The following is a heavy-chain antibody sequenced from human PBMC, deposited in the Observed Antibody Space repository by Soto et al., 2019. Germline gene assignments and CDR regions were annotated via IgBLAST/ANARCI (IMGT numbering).Heavy chain of an antibody. D-gene: IGHD6-13*01. Sequence: QVQLVQSGAEVKKPGSSVKVSCKASGGTFSSYTISWVRQAPGQGLEWMGRIIPILGIANYAQKFQGRVTITAGKSTSTAYMELSSLRSEDTAVYYCASSRQPPSYYYYYMDVWGKGTTVTVSS. CDR3: ASSRQPPSYYYYYMDV. J-gene: IGHJ6*03. CDR1: GGTFSSYT. V-gene: IGHV1-69*02. CDR2: IIPILGIA.